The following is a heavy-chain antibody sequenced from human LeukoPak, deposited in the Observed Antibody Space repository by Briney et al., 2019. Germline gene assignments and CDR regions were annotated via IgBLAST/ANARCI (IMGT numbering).Heavy chain of an antibody. CDR1: GFTFSSYA. D-gene: IGHD3-3*01. CDR2: ISGSGGST. Sequence: GGSLRLSCAASGFTFSSYAMSWVRQAPGKGLEWVSAISGSGGSTYYADSVKGRFTISRDNSKNTLYLQMNSLRAEDTAVYYCAKDNYYDFWSGSDYWGQGTLVTVSS. J-gene: IGHJ4*02. CDR3: AKDNYYDFWSGSDY. V-gene: IGHV3-23*01.